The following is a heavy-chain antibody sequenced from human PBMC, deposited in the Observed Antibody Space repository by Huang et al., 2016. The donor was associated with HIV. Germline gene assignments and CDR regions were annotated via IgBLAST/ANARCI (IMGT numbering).Heavy chain of an antibody. Sequence: QVQLQESGPGLVKPSENLSLTCSVSGGSISSYYWSWIRQPPGKGLAWIGYIYYSGSTNHNPSLKRRVTISVDTSKNQFSLKLSSVTAADTAVYYCARVATVTLNFDYWGQGTLVTVSS. J-gene: IGHJ4*02. CDR2: IYYSGST. V-gene: IGHV4-59*01. D-gene: IGHD4-17*01. CDR1: GGSISSYY. CDR3: ARVATVTLNFDY.